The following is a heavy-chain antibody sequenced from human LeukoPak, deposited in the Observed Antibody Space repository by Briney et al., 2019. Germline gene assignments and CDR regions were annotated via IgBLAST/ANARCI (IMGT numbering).Heavy chain of an antibody. CDR1: GDRVSSNSAA. D-gene: IGHD6-13*01. V-gene: IGHV6-1*01. CDR3: ARDRGSSWYSGGFDY. CDR2: TYYRSKWYN. J-gene: IGHJ4*02. Sequence: SQTLSLTCAISGDRVSSNSAAWNWIRQSPSRGLEWLGRTYYRSKWYNDYAVSVKSRITINPDTSKNQFSLQLNSVAPEDTAVYYCARDRGSSWYSGGFDYWGQGTLVTVSS.